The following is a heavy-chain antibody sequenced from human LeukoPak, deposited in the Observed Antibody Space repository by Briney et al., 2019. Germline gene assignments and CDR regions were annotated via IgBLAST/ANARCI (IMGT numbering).Heavy chain of an antibody. D-gene: IGHD4-17*01. J-gene: IGHJ4*02. V-gene: IGHV3-23*01. CDR2: ISDSGSNI. CDR3: AKDGDPTVTTDFDY. Sequence: GGSLRLSCAASGFTFTSYAMNWVRQAPGKGLEWVSAISDSGSNIYYADSVKGRFSISRDNSKNTLYLHMNSLRAEDTAVYYCAKDGDPTVTTDFDYWGQGTLVTVSS. CDR1: GFTFTSYA.